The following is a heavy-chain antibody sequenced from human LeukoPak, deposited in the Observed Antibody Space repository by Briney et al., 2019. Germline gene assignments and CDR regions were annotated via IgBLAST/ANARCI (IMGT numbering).Heavy chain of an antibody. D-gene: IGHD4-23*01. CDR3: ARDHGGNSNWFDP. J-gene: IGHJ5*02. V-gene: IGHV4-31*03. CDR2: IYYSGST. Sequence: SQTLSLTCTVSGGSISSGGYYWSWIRQHPGKGLEWIGYIYYSGSTYYNPSLKSRVTISVDTSKNQFPLKLSSVTAADTAVYYCARDHGGNSNWFDPWGQGTLVTVSS. CDR1: GGSISSGGYY.